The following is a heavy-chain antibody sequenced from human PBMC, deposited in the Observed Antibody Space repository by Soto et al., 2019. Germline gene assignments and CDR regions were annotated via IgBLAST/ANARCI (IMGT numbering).Heavy chain of an antibody. CDR1: GFTFDDYA. V-gene: IGHV3-9*01. D-gene: IGHD6-13*01. CDR2: ISWNSGSI. CDR3: AKEEASAGNFDY. J-gene: IGHJ4*02. Sequence: PGGSVRLSCAASGFTFDDYAMHWVRQAPGKGLEWVSGISWNSGSIGYADSVKGRFTISRDNAKNSLYLQMNSLRAEDTALYYCAKEEASAGNFDYWGQGTLVTVSS.